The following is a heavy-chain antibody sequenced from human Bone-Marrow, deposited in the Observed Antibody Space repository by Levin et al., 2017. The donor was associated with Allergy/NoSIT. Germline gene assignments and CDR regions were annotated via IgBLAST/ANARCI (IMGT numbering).Heavy chain of an antibody. CDR3: AHSPFCTSCPHGDDAFDI. CDR2: IYWDDDK. D-gene: IGHD2-2*01. J-gene: IGHJ3*02. V-gene: IGHV2-5*02. CDR1: GFSLSTSGVG. Sequence: KLSGPTLVKPTQTLTLTCTFSGFSLSTSGVGVGWIRQPPGKALEWLALIYWDDDKRYSPSLKSRLTITKDTSKNQVVLTMTNMDPVDTATYYCAHSPFCTSCPHGDDAFDIWGQGTMVTVSS.